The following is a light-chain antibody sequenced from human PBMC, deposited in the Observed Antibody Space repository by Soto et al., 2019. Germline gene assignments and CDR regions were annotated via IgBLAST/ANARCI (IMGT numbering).Light chain of an antibody. CDR3: RRYSGAPPWT. CDR2: GAA. V-gene: IGKV1-27*01. CDR1: QDIHSN. Sequence: DIQMTQSPSSLSASVGDRVTITCRASQDIHSNLAWYQQKPGQVPRLLMYGAASLQSGFASRFSGSGSGTAFTLTISSLQPDDVVTYYCRRYSGAPPWTFGQGTKVEIK. J-gene: IGKJ1*01.